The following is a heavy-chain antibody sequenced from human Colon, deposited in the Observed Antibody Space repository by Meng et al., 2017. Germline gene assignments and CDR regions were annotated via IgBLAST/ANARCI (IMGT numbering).Heavy chain of an antibody. V-gene: IGHV4-34*10. Sequence: VQLLESGPGLVKPSDTLSLTCIISGADIDTYFYDWIRQPPGKGLEWIGEINHSGRTNYNPSLKSRLTISVDTSKNQFSLNLRSVTAADTAVYFCGRPEGRWGQGTLVTVSS. CDR3: GRPEGR. J-gene: IGHJ4*02. D-gene: IGHD6-6*01. CDR1: GADIDTYF. CDR2: INHSGRT.